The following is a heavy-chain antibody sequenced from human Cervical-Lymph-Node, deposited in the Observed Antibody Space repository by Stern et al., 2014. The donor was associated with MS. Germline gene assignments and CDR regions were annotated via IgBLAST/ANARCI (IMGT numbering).Heavy chain of an antibody. D-gene: IGHD4-17*01. CDR2: VYFGDSNA. CDR1: GYTFTNSW. V-gene: IGHV5-51*01. CDR3: ARATNGDSHWSH. J-gene: IGHJ1*01. Sequence: QLVQSGAEVKKPGESLKISCEGSGYTFTNSWIGWVRQVPGTGLEWMGFVYFGDSNAIYSPSFQGQVTISADKSISTAYLQWSSLKSADTAIYYCARATNGDSHWSHWGQGTLVSVSS.